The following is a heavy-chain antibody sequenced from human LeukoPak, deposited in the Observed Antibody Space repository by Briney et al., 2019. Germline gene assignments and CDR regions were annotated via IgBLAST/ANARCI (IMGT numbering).Heavy chain of an antibody. D-gene: IGHD6-13*01. V-gene: IGHV4-34*01. CDR1: GGSFSGYY. J-gene: IGHJ4*02. Sequence: SETLSLTCAVYGGSFSGYYWSWIRQPPGKGLEWIGEINHRGRTNNNPSIKSRVTISVDTTKNQFSLKLSSVTAADTAVYYCARRAYSSSWYGGGYFDYWGQGTLVTVSS. CDR3: ARRAYSSSWYGGGYFDY. CDR2: INHRGRT.